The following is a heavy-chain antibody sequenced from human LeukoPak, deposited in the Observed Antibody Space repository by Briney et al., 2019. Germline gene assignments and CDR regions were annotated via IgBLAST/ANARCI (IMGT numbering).Heavy chain of an antibody. D-gene: IGHD2-2*02. CDR2: INWNGGST. J-gene: IGHJ6*03. Sequence: GGSLRLSCAASGFTFDDYGMSWVRQAPGKGLEWVSGINWNGGSTGYADSVKGRFTISRDNAKNSLYLQMNSLRAEDTALYYRARSRRLDCSSTSCYILYYYYYMDVWGKGTTVTVSS. CDR3: ARSRRLDCSSTSCYILYYYYYMDV. CDR1: GFTFDDYG. V-gene: IGHV3-20*04.